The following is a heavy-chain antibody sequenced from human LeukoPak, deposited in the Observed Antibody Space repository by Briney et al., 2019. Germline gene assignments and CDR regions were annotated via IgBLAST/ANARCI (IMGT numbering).Heavy chain of an antibody. V-gene: IGHV3-48*03. CDR3: AKARMVRGEVGLDY. Sequence: GGSLRLSCAASGFTFSSYEMNWVRQAPGKGLEWVSYISSSGSTIYYADSVKGRFTISRDNAKNSLYLQMNSLRAEDTAVYYCAKARMVRGEVGLDYWGQGTLVTVSS. CDR1: GFTFSSYE. CDR2: ISSSGSTI. J-gene: IGHJ4*02. D-gene: IGHD3-10*01.